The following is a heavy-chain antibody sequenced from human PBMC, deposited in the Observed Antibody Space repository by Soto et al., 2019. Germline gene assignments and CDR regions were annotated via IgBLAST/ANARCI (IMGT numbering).Heavy chain of an antibody. D-gene: IGHD1-1*01. CDR2: ISGSGGST. J-gene: IGHJ5*02. CDR3: GRERRRGSGWFEP. CDR1: VFTFSSYA. V-gene: IGHV3-23*01. Sequence: GGSLRLSCAASVFTFSSYAMSLVRQAPGKGLEWVSAISGSGGSTYYADSVKGRFTISRDNSKNTLYLQMNSLRAEDTAVHYCGRERRRGSGWFEPWGQGTMVTVSS.